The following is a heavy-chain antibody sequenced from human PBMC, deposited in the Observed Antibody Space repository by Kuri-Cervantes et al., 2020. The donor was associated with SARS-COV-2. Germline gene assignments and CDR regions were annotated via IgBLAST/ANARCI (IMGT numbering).Heavy chain of an antibody. D-gene: IGHD2-2*01. CDR1: GGSFSGYY. J-gene: IGHJ4*02. CDR3: ARLQRVVVPAASFDY. V-gene: IGHV4-34*01. Sequence: SQTLSLTCGVYGGSFSGYYWSWIRQSPGKGLERIGEINHTGSTKYNPSLKSRVTISLDTSKNQFSLKLSSVTAADTAVYYCARLQRVVVPAASFDYWGQGTLVTVSS. CDR2: INHTGST.